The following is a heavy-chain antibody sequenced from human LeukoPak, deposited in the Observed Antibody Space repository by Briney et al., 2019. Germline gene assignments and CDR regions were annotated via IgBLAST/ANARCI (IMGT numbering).Heavy chain of an antibody. V-gene: IGHV4-59*01. J-gene: IGHJ6*03. D-gene: IGHD6-19*01. CDR3: ARGVAVAGPPYYYYYMDV. CDR2: IFYSGST. Sequence: SETLSLTCTVSGGSISTYYWSWIRQPPGKGLDWIGYIFYSGSTSYNPSLKSRVTISIDTSKNQLSLNLTSVTAADTAVYYCARGVAVAGPPYYYYYMDVWGKGTTVTISS. CDR1: GGSISTYY.